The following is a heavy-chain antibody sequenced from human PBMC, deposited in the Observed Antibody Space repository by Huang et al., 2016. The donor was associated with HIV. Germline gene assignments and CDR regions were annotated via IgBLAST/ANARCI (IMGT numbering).Heavy chain of an antibody. J-gene: IGHJ4*02. CDR3: AKDSDYSWHHCDY. Sequence: EVQLLESGGGLVQPGGSLRLSCAASGFTFNSYAMSWVRQASGKGLEWVSTISGSGLTTYYADSVKGRFTISRVNSKNTLYLQINSLRAEDTAVYYCAKDSDYSWHHCDYWGQGNLVSVSS. CDR2: ISGSGLTT. V-gene: IGHV3-23*01. CDR1: GFTFNSYA. D-gene: IGHD5-18*01.